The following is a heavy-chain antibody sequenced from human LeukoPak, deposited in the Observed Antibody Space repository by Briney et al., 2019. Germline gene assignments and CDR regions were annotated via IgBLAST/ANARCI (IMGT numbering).Heavy chain of an antibody. CDR1: GFTFSSYW. CDR2: IKTNGSST. CDR3: ARDFMYSITCAGC. Sequence: GGSLRLSCAASGFTFSSYWMHWVRQVPGKGLMWVSRIKTNGSSTSYADSVKGRFTISRDNAKNTLYLQMNSLRVEDTAVYYCARDFMYSITCAGCWGQGTLVTVSS. V-gene: IGHV3-74*01. J-gene: IGHJ4*02. D-gene: IGHD6-13*01.